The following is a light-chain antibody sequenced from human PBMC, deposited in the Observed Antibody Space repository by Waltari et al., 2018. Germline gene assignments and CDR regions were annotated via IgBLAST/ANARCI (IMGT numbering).Light chain of an antibody. J-gene: IGKJ1*01. V-gene: IGKV3-20*01. CDR3: QHYVSLPVT. CDR2: DAS. Sequence: EIVLTQSPGPLSLSPGERAPLPCRASQSGSRTLAWYQQKPGQAPRLLIYDASSRATGIPDRFSGSGSGTDFSLTITRLEPEDFAVYYCQHYVSLPVTFGQGTKVEIK. CDR1: QSGSRT.